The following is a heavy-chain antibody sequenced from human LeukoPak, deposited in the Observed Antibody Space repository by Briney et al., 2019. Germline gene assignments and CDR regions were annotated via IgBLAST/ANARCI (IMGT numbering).Heavy chain of an antibody. Sequence: PSETLSLTCTVSGGSISSYYWSWIRQPPGKGQEWIGYIYDSGSTNYNPSLKRRVTISVDTSKDQFSLRLSSVTAADTAVYYCARGAVAAAGPPTFDYWGQGTLVTVSS. D-gene: IGHD6-13*01. CDR3: ARGAVAAAGPPTFDY. CDR2: IYDSGST. V-gene: IGHV4-59*01. J-gene: IGHJ4*02. CDR1: GGSISSYY.